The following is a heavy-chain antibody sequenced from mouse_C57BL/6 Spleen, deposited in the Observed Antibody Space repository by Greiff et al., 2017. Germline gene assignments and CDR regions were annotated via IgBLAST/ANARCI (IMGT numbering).Heavy chain of an antibody. CDR1: GYSFTSYY. J-gene: IGHJ1*03. Sequence: VQLQQSGPELVKPGASVKISCKASGYSFTSYYIHWVKQRPGQGVAWIGWIYPGSGNTKYNEKFKGKATLTADPSSSTAYMQLSSLTSEVSSVYYCATEYYGSSYWYFDVWGTGTTVTVSS. CDR3: ATEYYGSSYWYFDV. D-gene: IGHD1-1*01. CDR2: IYPGSGNT. V-gene: IGHV1-66*01.